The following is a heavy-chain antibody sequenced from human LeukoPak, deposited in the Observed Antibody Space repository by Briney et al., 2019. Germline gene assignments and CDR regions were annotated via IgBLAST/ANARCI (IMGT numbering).Heavy chain of an antibody. CDR2: IHYSGST. J-gene: IGHJ4*02. CDR1: GGSISSYY. CDR3: ARGYGDFNFDY. D-gene: IGHD4-17*01. Sequence: SETLSLTCTVSGGSISSYYWSWIRQPPGKGLEWIGYIHYSGSTNYNPSLKSRVTISVDTSKNQFSLKLSSVTAADTAVYYCARGYGDFNFDYWGQGTLVTVSS. V-gene: IGHV4-59*01.